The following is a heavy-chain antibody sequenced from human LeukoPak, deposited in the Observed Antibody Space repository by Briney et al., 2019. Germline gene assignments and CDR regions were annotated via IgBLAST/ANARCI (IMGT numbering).Heavy chain of an antibody. CDR3: AKGFYDRGY. CDR1: GFTFSNAW. V-gene: IGHV3-30*02. CDR2: IRFDGSNK. J-gene: IGHJ4*02. D-gene: IGHD3-16*01. Sequence: GGSLRLSCAASGFTFSNAWMSWVRQAPGKGLEWVAFIRFDGSNKYYADSVKGRFTISRDNSKNTLYLQMNSLRVEDTAVYYCAKGFYDRGYWGQGTLVTVSS.